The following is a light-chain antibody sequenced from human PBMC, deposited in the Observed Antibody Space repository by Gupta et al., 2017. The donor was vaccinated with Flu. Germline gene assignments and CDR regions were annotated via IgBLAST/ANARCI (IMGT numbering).Light chain of an antibody. CDR3: SSYTNSNTVVV. V-gene: IGLV2-14*04. Sequence: IAMSCTGTSRDVGGYEVVSSYQQNTGKAPELMICDGIRRPSGISARFSGSKSGNPASLTISGVLGGDEADYYCSSYTNSNTVVVFGGGTKLTVL. CDR1: SRDVGGYEV. J-gene: IGLJ2*01. CDR2: DGI.